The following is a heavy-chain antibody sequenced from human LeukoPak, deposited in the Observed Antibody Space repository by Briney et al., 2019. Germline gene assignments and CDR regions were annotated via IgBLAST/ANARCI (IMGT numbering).Heavy chain of an antibody. CDR3: AKDQFDSISMIV. V-gene: IGHV3-23*01. CDR1: EFTFSSYA. J-gene: IGHJ4*02. D-gene: IGHD3-22*01. Sequence: GGSLRLSCAASEFTFSSYAMSWVRQAPGKGLDWVSDISGSGGSTYYADSVKGRFTISRDNARNTLYLQMNSLRAEDTAVYYCAKDQFDSISMIVWGQGTLVTVSS. CDR2: ISGSGGST.